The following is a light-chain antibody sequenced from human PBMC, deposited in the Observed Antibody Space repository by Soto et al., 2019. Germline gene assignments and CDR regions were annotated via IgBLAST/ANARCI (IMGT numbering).Light chain of an antibody. CDR1: QSVSGN. V-gene: IGKV3-15*01. CDR3: QQYSNWPLT. J-gene: IGKJ4*01. CDR2: GAS. Sequence: EIAMTQSPATLPVSPGERATLSCRASQSVSGNLAWYQQKPGQAPRLLIYGASTWATGIPARFSGSGSGTEFTLTISSLQSEDFAVYYCQQYSNWPLTFGGGTKVDIK.